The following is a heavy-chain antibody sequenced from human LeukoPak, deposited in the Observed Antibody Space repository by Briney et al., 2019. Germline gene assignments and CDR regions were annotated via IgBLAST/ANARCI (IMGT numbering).Heavy chain of an antibody. CDR3: TPDLTTVTTGY. J-gene: IGHJ4*02. D-gene: IGHD4-17*01. Sequence: PGGSLRLSCAASGFIFSSYAMSWVRQAPGKGLEWVSAITGSGGNTYYADSVKGRFTISRDNSKNTLYLQMNSLKTEDTAVYYCTPDLTTVTTGYWGQGTLVTVSS. CDR1: GFIFSSYA. CDR2: ITGSGGNT. V-gene: IGHV3-23*01.